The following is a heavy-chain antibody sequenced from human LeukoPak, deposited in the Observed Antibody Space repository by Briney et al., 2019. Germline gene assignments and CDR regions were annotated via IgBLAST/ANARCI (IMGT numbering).Heavy chain of an antibody. V-gene: IGHV3-48*03. CDR1: GFTFNTYE. D-gene: IGHD3-10*01. CDR3: AKYYGSGSYFDY. CDR2: ISSSGTTI. J-gene: IGHJ4*02. Sequence: PGGSLRLSCAASGFTFNTYEMNWVRQAPGKGLEWVSYISSSGTTIYYADSVKGRITISRDNAKNSLYLQMNSLRAEDTAVYYCAKYYGSGSYFDYWGRGTLVTVSS.